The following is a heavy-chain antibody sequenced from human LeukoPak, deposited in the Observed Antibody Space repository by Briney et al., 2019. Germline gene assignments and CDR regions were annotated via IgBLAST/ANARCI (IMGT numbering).Heavy chain of an antibody. CDR1: GGTFSSYA. CDR3: ARASMVRTPVNYYYYGMDV. Sequence: SVKVSCKASGGTFSSYAISWVRQAPGQGLEWMGRIIPILGIANYAQKFQGRVTITADKSTSTAYMELSSLRSEDTAVYYCARASMVRTPVNYYYYGMDVWGQGTTVTVSS. J-gene: IGHJ6*02. D-gene: IGHD3-10*01. V-gene: IGHV1-69*04. CDR2: IIPILGIA.